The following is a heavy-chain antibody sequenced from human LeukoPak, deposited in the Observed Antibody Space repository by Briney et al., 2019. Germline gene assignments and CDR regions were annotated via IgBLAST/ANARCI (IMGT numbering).Heavy chain of an antibody. Sequence: LPGGSLRLSCAASGFIFSGYEMNWVRQAPGKGLEWVSYIPSSGSTRNYADSVKGRFTISRDNAKNSLYLQMNSLRAEDTAVYHCARGDYGTYGYFDYWGQGTLVTVSS. V-gene: IGHV3-48*03. D-gene: IGHD3-10*01. CDR2: IPSSGSTR. CDR1: GFIFSGYE. J-gene: IGHJ4*02. CDR3: ARGDYGTYGYFDY.